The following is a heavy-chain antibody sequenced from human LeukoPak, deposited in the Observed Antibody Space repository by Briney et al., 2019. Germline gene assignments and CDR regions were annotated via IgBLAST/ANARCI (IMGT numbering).Heavy chain of an antibody. CDR1: GYTFTSYG. CDR3: ARVHCSSTSCYPYYYYYGMDV. J-gene: IGHJ6*02. Sequence: ASVKVSCKASGYTFTSYGISWVRQAPGQGLEWMGWISAYNGNTNYAQKLQGRVTITTDTSTSTAYMELRSLRSDDTAVYYCARVHCSSTSCYPYYYYYGMDVWGQGTTVTVSS. CDR2: ISAYNGNT. D-gene: IGHD2-2*01. V-gene: IGHV1-18*01.